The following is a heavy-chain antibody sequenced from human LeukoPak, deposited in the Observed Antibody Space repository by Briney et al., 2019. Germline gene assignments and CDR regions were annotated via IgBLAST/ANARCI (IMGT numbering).Heavy chain of an antibody. CDR2: IYYSGST. CDR3: ARAGYYYGMDV. CDR1: GGSISSGGYS. V-gene: IGHV4-61*08. Sequence: PSETLSLTCTVSGGSISSGGYSWSWIRQHPGKGLEWIGYIYYSGSTYYNPSLKSRVTISVDTSKNQFSLKLSSVTAADTAVYYCARAGYYYGMDVWGQGTTVTVSS. J-gene: IGHJ6*02.